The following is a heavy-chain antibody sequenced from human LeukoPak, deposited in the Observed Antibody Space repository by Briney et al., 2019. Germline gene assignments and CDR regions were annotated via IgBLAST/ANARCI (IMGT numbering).Heavy chain of an antibody. D-gene: IGHD1-14*01. V-gene: IGHV1-18*01. CDR2: ISAYNGNT. Sequence: WASVKVSCKASGYTFTSYGISWVRQAPGQGLEWMGWISAYNGNTNYAQKLQGRVTMTTDTSTSTAYRELRSLRSDDTAVYYCAAQNRYFDYWGQGTLVTVSS. CDR3: AAQNRYFDY. J-gene: IGHJ4*02. CDR1: GYTFTSYG.